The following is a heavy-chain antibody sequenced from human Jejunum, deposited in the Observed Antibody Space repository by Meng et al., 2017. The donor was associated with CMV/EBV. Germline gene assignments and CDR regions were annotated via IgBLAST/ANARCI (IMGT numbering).Heavy chain of an antibody. CDR1: GFTFSNYG. J-gene: IGHJ4*02. V-gene: IGHV3-30*02. D-gene: IGHD1-26*01. Sequence: VEVGGFGGGVVQPGGSLRLSCAASGFTFSNYGIHWVRQAPGKGLEWVAFIEHDGSNKYYADSVKGRFTISRDNSKNTLYLQMNSLRVEDTAVYYCAKDVGYWGQGTLVTVSS. CDR2: IEHDGSNK. CDR3: AKDVGY.